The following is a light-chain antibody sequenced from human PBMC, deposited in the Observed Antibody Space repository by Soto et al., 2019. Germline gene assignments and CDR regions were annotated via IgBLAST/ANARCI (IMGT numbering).Light chain of an antibody. CDR1: QSLLHSNGYNY. CDR3: MQALQTLRT. V-gene: IGKV2-28*01. J-gene: IGKJ2*01. CDR2: LGS. Sequence: DIVMTQSPLSLPVTPGEPASISCRSSQSLLHSNGYNYLDWYLQKPGQSPQLLIYLGSNRASGVPDRFGGSGSGTDFTLKISRVEAEDVGVYYGMQALQTLRTFGQGTKLEIK.